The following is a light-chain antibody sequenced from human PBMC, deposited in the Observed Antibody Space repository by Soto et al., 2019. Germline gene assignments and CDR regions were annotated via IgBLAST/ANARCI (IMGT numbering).Light chain of an antibody. V-gene: IGLV2-14*01. CDR2: DVS. CDR3: SSYTSTRPYV. J-gene: IGLJ1*01. Sequence: QSVLTQPASVSGSPGQSIAISCTGTSSDVGGYNYVCWYQQHPGKAPKLMIYDVSNRPSGVSDRFSGSKSGNTASLTISGIQADDEADYSCSSYTSTRPYVCGPGTRSPS. CDR1: SSDVGGYNY.